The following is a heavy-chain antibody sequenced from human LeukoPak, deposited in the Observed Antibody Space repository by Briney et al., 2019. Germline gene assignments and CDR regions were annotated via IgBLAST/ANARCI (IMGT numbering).Heavy chain of an antibody. D-gene: IGHD3-22*01. Sequence: GGSLRLSCAASGFTFSDHYMDWVRQAPGKGLEWVSLISYNGGRKDYAASVKGRFTIDRDNSKNTVYLQMNFLSPDDTAIYFCARQEARDYYYEGLDFWGQGSLVTVSS. CDR1: GFTFSDHY. CDR3: ARQEARDYYYEGLDF. J-gene: IGHJ4*02. CDR2: ISYNGGRK. V-gene: IGHV3-30*03.